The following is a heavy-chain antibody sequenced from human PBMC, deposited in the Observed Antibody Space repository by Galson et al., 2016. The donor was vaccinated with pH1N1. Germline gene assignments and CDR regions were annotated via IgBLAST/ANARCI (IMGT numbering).Heavy chain of an antibody. Sequence: SLRLSCAASGFSLSTFWMTWVRQAPGKGLEWVANINQDGSVIYSLVSVKGRFTISRDNAKKSQYLQIDILRPEYTAVYYCAKAIAQADSYWGQGALVTVSS. D-gene: IGHD2-15*01. V-gene: IGHV3-7*01. CDR3: AKAIAQADSY. CDR1: GFSLSTFW. CDR2: INQDGSVI. J-gene: IGHJ4*02.